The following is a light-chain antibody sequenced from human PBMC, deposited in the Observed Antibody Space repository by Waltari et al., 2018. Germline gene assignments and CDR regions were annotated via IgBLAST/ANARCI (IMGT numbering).Light chain of an antibody. Sequence: DIQMTQSPTSLSASVGDRVTITCRASQGISHYLAWYQQKPGKVPKLLIDDASTLQSVVPSRFSGSGSGTDFTLTISSLQAEDVATYYCQKYNSAPRTFGGGTKVEIK. CDR1: QGISHY. CDR3: QKYNSAPRT. J-gene: IGKJ4*01. CDR2: DAS. V-gene: IGKV1-27*01.